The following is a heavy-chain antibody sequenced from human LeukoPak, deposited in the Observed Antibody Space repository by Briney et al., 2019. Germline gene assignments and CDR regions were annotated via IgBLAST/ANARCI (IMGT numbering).Heavy chain of an antibody. J-gene: IGHJ3*02. V-gene: IGHV1-46*01. CDR2: INPSGGGT. CDR3: ARDSPAFDI. Sequence: ASVTVSCKASGYTFTSYYMHWVRQAPGQGLEWMGLINPSGGGTSYAQKFQGRVTMTRDTSTSTVYMELSSLRSEDTAVYYCARDSPAFDIWGQGTMVTVPS. CDR1: GYTFTSYY.